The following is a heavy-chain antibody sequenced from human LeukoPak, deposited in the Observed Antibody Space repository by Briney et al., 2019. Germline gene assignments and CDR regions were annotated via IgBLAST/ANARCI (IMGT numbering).Heavy chain of an antibody. CDR2: ISGSGGST. J-gene: IGHJ4*02. CDR1: GFTFSDYY. D-gene: IGHD1-20*01. Sequence: GGSLRLSCAASGFTFSDYYMSWIRQAPGKGLEWVSAISGSGGSTYYADSVKGRFTISRDNSKNTLYLQMNSLRAEDTAVYYCAKDLERVTGTFDYWGQGTLVTVSS. CDR3: AKDLERVTGTFDY. V-gene: IGHV3-23*01.